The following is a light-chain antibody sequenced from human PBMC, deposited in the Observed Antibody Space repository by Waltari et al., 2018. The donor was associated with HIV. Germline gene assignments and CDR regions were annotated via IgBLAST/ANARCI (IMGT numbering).Light chain of an antibody. CDR2: DND. CDR3: ATWHTSLRAHVV. V-gene: IGLV1-51*01. CDR1: SPNIGNND. J-gene: IGLJ2*01. Sequence: QSVLTQSPSVSAAPGQRVTISCSGSSPNIGNNDVSWSQQLPGRAPKVLIYDNDKRPSGMPDRFAGSKSGTSATLDITGLQTGDEADYYCATWHTSLRAHVVFGGGTKVTVL.